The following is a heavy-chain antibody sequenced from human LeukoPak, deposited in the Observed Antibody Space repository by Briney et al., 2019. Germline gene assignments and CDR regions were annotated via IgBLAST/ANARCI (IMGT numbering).Heavy chain of an antibody. V-gene: IGHV3-74*01. CDR1: GYTFSNYR. Sequence: GGSLRLSCAASGYTFSNYRMHCVRQTPEKGLVWVSRICSDGDYTSSADSVKGRFTMSRDNAKNTLYLQMNSLRVEDTAVYYCVRDGQQLAFDKWGQGTLVTVSS. D-gene: IGHD6-13*01. CDR2: ICSDGDYT. J-gene: IGHJ4*02. CDR3: VRDGQQLAFDK.